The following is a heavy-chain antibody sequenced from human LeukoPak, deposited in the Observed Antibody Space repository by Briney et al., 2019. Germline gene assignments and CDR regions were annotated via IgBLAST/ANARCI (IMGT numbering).Heavy chain of an antibody. CDR2: INSGDSHT. J-gene: IGHJ4*02. D-gene: IGHD6-13*01. CDR3: ARTMGGYSSSDY. V-gene: IGHV3-21*01. Sequence: GGSLRLSCAASGFTFSSYSMNWVRQAPGKGLEWVSSINSGDSHTYYADSVKGRFTISRDNAKNSLFLQMNSLRAEDTAVYYCARTMGGYSSSDYWGQGTLVTVSS. CDR1: GFTFSSYS.